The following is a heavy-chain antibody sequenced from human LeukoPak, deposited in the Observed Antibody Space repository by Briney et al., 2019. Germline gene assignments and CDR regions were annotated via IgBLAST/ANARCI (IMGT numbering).Heavy chain of an antibody. D-gene: IGHD3-10*01. Sequence: PGGSLRLSCAASGFTVSSNYMSWVRQAPGKGLEWVSVIYSGGSTYYADSVKGRFTISRDNSKNTLYLQMNSLRAEDTAVYHCARDLLVYYGSGSYYNSWGQGTLVTVSS. CDR1: GFTVSSNY. V-gene: IGHV3-66*02. J-gene: IGHJ4*02. CDR3: ARDLLVYYGSGSYYNS. CDR2: IYSGGST.